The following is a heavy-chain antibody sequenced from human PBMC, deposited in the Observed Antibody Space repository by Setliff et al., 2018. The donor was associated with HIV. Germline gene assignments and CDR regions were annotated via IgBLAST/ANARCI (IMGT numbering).Heavy chain of an antibody. J-gene: IGHJ3*02. CDR2: INSDGTST. D-gene: IGHD3-22*01. V-gene: IGHV3-74*03. CDR1: GFTFSPYW. Sequence: GSLGLSCAASGFTFSPYWMHWVRQAPGKGLVWVSRINSDGTSTTYADSVKGRFTISRDNSKNTLYLQMNSLRAEDTAVYYCARGGGGYDSSGNDAFDIWGQGTMVTVSS. CDR3: ARGGGGYDSSGNDAFDI.